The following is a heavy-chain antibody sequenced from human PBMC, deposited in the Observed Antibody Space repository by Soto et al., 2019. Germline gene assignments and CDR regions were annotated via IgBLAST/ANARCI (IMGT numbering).Heavy chain of an antibody. D-gene: IGHD4-17*01. Sequence: PSETLSLTCTVSSGSVSTARSYWSWIRQPPGKGLEWIGYIYYSGSTNYSPSLKSRVTISVDRSKNQFSLKLSSVTAADTAMYYCARVNYGNYAIDYWGQGTLVTVSS. CDR1: SGSVSTARSY. CDR3: ARVNYGNYAIDY. J-gene: IGHJ4*02. CDR2: IYYSGST. V-gene: IGHV4-61*01.